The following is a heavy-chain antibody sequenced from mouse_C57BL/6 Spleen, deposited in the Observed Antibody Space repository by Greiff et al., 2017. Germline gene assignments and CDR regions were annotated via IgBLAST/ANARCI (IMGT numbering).Heavy chain of an antibody. CDR3: ASHYYGSSYGYFDV. Sequence: QVQLQQPGAELVKPGASVKLSCKASGYTFTSYWMHWVKQRPGRGLEWIGRIDPNSGGTKYNEKFKSQATLTVDKPSSTAYMQLSSLTSEDSAVYYCASHYYGSSYGYFDVWGTGTTVTVAS. CDR2: IDPNSGGT. CDR1: GYTFTSYW. D-gene: IGHD1-1*01. J-gene: IGHJ1*03. V-gene: IGHV1-72*01.